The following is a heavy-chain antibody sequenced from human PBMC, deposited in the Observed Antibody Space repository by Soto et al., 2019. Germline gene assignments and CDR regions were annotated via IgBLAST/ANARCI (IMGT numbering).Heavy chain of an antibody. CDR3: AKGTGTFGPDFDY. J-gene: IGHJ4*02. Sequence: GGSLRLSCTASGFSFSTYWMTWVRQAPGKGLELATNIKHDGSAKSYLDSVKGRFTISRDNSKNTLYLQMNSLRVEDTAIYYWAKGTGTFGPDFDYWGQGTPVTVSS. CDR2: IKHDGSAK. V-gene: IGHV3-7*03. D-gene: IGHD1-1*01. CDR1: GFSFSTYW.